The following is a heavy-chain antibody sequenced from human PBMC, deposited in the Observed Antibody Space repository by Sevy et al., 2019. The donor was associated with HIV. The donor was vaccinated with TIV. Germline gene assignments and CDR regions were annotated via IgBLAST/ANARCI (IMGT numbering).Heavy chain of an antibody. CDR3: AREIVVRDYFDY. Sequence: GGSLRLSCAASGFTFSSYSMNWVRQAPGKGLEWVSYISSSSSTMYYADSVKGRFTISRDNAKNSLYLQMNSLRAEDTAVYYCAREIVVRDYFDYWGQGTLVTVSS. CDR1: GFTFSSYS. V-gene: IGHV3-48*01. D-gene: IGHD3-22*01. J-gene: IGHJ4*02. CDR2: ISSSSSTM.